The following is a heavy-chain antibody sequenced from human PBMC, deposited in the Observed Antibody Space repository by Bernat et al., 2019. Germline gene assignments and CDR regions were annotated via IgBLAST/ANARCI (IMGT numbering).Heavy chain of an antibody. D-gene: IGHD2-2*01. CDR3: ARSSVGGNWFDP. V-gene: IGHV5-51*01. CDR1: GYSFTTYW. J-gene: IGHJ5*02. CDR2: IFPGDSDV. Sequence: EVQLVQSGAVLTKPGESLTISCQASGYSFTTYWVGWLRQKPGKGLEFMGLIFPGDSDVKYSPSFQGQVTISVDKSINTVYLQWNSLKASDTAKYYCARSSVGGNWFDPWGQGTLVTVSS.